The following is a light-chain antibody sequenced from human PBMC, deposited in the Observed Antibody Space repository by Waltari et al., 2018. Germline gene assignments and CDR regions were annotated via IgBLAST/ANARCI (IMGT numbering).Light chain of an antibody. CDR2: GAS. Sequence: IQMTQSPSSLSASVGDRIIITCRASQGIRNDLGWYQQKPGNAPKLLIYGASSLRGGAPSRFSGSRSGTDFTLTISSLQPEDFASYYCQQTSSSPLTFGPGTKLDIK. CDR1: QGIRND. V-gene: IGKV1-39*01. CDR3: QQTSSSPLT. J-gene: IGKJ3*01.